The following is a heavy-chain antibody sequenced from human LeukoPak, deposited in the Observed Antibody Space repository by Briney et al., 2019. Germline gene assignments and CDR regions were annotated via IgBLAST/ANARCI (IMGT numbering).Heavy chain of an antibody. CDR1: GGSISSGGYY. CDR3: ARVRYFDWLLYPDAFDI. CDR2: IYYSGST. Sequence: KPSQTLSLTCTVSGGSISSGGYYWSWIRQHPGKGLEWIGYIYYSGSTYYNPSLKSRVTISVDASKNQFSLKLSSVTAADTAVYYCARVRYFDWLLYPDAFDIWGQGTMDTVSS. V-gene: IGHV4-31*03. D-gene: IGHD3-9*01. J-gene: IGHJ3*02.